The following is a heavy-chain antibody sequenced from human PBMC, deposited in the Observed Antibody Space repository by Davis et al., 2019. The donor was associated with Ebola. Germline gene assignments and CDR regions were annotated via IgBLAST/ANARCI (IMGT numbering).Heavy chain of an antibody. CDR3: ARLGTSADYYAMDV. J-gene: IGHJ6*02. V-gene: IGHV1-3*01. Sequence: ASVKVSCKASGYIFTNHAMHWVRQAPGQRLEWMGWISPGNGNARYSQKFQGRVTITRDTSATTAYMVLSSLRSEDTAVYYCARLGTSADYYAMDVWGQGTTVTVSS. CDR1: GYIFTNHA. CDR2: ISPGNGNA.